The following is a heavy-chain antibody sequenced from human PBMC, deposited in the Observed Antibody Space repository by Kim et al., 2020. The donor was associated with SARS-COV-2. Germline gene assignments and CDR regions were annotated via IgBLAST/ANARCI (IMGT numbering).Heavy chain of an antibody. J-gene: IGHJ5*02. V-gene: IGHV4-59*12. Sequence: SPNSNPSLRSRATISVDTSKNQFSLKLSSVTAANTAVYYCARAIAKNWFDPWGQGTLVTVSS. CDR2: SP. D-gene: IGHD2-2*02. CDR3: ARAIAKNWFDP.